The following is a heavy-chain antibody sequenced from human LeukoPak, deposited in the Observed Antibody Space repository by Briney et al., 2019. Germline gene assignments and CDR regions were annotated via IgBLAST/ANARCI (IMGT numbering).Heavy chain of an antibody. CDR2: IIPIFGTA. J-gene: IGHJ4*02. Sequence: SVKVSCKASGGTFSSYAISWVRQAPGQGLEWMGGIIPIFGTANYAQKFQGRVTITADESTSTAYMELSSLRSEDTAVYYCARQANYYDSSGYYGWGQGTLVTVSS. V-gene: IGHV1-69*13. CDR3: ARQANYYDSSGYYG. CDR1: GGTFSSYA. D-gene: IGHD3-22*01.